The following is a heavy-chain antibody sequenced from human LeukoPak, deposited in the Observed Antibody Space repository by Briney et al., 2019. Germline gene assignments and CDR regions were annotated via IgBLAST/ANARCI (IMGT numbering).Heavy chain of an antibody. V-gene: IGHV1-69*01. CDR1: GGTFSSYA. CDR2: IIPIFGTA. J-gene: IGHJ4*02. D-gene: IGHD6-6*01. CDR3: ARDLGSSSKFDY. Sequence: ASVKVSCKASGGTFSSYAISWVRQAPGQGLEWMGGIIPIFGTANYAQKFQGRVTITADESTSTAYMELSSLRSEDTAVYYCARDLGSSSKFDYWGQGTLVTVSS.